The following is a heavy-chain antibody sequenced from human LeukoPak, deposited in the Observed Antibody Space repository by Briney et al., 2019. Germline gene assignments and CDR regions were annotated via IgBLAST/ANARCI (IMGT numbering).Heavy chain of an antibody. CDR3: ARGGPEDRTWRYYIDF. CDR1: GDSINKYF. J-gene: IGHJ4*02. CDR2: ISHNGNT. Sequence: SETLSLTCTVSGDSINKYFWSWLRQSPGKGPEWLGYISHNGNTNYYPSLKSRVTISLDNSNNQFSLRLSSVTAADTAVYYCARGGPEDRTWRYYIDFWGQGILVTVSS. V-gene: IGHV4-59*01.